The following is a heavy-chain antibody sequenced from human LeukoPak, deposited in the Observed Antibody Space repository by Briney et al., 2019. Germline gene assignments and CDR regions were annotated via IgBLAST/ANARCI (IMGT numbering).Heavy chain of an antibody. V-gene: IGHV4-4*02. Sequence: SETLSLTCAVSGGSISSGNWWGWVRRPPGKGLEWIGEIYHSGSTNYSPSLKSRVTMSVDKSKNQFSLKLSSVTAADTAVYYCARDRPYGDYARNWFDPWGQGTLVTVSS. CDR1: GGSISSGNW. D-gene: IGHD4-17*01. J-gene: IGHJ5*02. CDR3: ARDRPYGDYARNWFDP. CDR2: IYHSGST.